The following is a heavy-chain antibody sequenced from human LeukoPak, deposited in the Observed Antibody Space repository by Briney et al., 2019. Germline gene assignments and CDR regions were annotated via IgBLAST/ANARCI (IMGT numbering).Heavy chain of an antibody. CDR1: GFTFSSYA. J-gene: IGHJ4*02. V-gene: IGHV3-23*01. Sequence: PGGSLRLSCAASGFTFSSYAMSWVRQAPGKGLEWVSAISGSGGSTYYADPVKGRFTISRDNSKNTLYLQMNSLRAEDTAVYYCAKVPTGYYYDSSGNLLLVFDYWGQGTLVTVSS. CDR3: AKVPTGYYYDSSGNLLLVFDY. D-gene: IGHD3-22*01. CDR2: ISGSGGST.